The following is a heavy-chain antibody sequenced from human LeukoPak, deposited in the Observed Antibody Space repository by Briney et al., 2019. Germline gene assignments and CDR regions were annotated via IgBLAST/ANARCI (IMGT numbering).Heavy chain of an antibody. CDR3: ARQVGWLGNYFDY. D-gene: IGHD6-19*01. CDR1: GFTVSSNY. CDR2: IYSGGST. J-gene: IGHJ4*02. V-gene: IGHV3-66*04. Sequence: GGFLRLSCAASGFTVSSNYMSWVRQAPGKGLEWVSVIYSGGSTYYADSVKGRFTISRDNSKNTLYLQMNSLRAEDTAVYYCARQVGWLGNYFDYWGQGTLVTVSS.